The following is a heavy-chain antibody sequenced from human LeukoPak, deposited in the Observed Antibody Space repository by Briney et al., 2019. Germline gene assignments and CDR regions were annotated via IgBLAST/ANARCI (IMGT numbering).Heavy chain of an antibody. J-gene: IGHJ6*02. CDR3: ARTSRHFYGSGSNLTPWPADMDV. CDR2: IYYSGST. D-gene: IGHD3-10*01. CDR1: GGSINSYY. V-gene: IGHV4-59*01. Sequence: SETLSLTCTVSGGSINSYYWTWIRQPPGKGLEWIGYIYYSGSTHYNPSFNSRVTISMDTSKNQFSLKLSSVTAADPAVYYCARTSRHFYGSGSNLTPWPADMDVWGQGTTVTVSS.